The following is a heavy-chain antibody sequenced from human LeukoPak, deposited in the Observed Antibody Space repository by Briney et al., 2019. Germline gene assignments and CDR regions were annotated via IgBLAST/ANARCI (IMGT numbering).Heavy chain of an antibody. J-gene: IGHJ4*02. V-gene: IGHV4-59*01. CDR3: ARYSTAMVTFDS. D-gene: IGHD5-18*01. CDR1: GGSFSGYY. CDR2: IYYSGST. Sequence: SETLSLTCAVYGGSFSGYYWSWIRQPPGKGLEWLGYIYYSGSTNYNPSLKSRLTMSVDTSHNQFSLKLSSVTAADTAVYYCARYSTAMVTFDSWGQGTLVTVSS.